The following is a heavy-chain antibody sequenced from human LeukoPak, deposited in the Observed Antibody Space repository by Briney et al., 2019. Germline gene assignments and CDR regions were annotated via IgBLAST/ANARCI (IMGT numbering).Heavy chain of an antibody. CDR3: VKAYGSSATVYMDV. J-gene: IGHJ6*03. CDR2: LSWYGDTT. V-gene: IGHV3-43D*03. CDR1: GFTFDDHA. Sequence: PGGSLRLSCAASGFTFDDHAMHWVRQAPGKGLEWVSLLSWYGDTTYYADSVKGRFTISRDNSKKSLYLQMDSLRPEDTALYYCVKAYGSSATVYMDVWGKGTTVTVSS. D-gene: IGHD6-19*01.